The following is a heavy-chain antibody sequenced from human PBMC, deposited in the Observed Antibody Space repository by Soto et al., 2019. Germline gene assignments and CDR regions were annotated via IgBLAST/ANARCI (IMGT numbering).Heavy chain of an antibody. CDR3: AVDVLNVFRGVPGYGMAV. V-gene: IGHV1-24*01. CDR1: GYPLTELS. Sequence: QVQLVQSGAEVKKPGASVKVSCKVSGYPLTELSKHWVRQAPGKGLEWMGGFDPEEGETIYAPKFQGRAIMTEDTSTDTADMGLSNLTSEDTAVYFCAVDVLNVFRGVPGYGMAVWGQGSTVIVSS. D-gene: IGHD3-10*01. CDR2: FDPEEGET. J-gene: IGHJ6*02.